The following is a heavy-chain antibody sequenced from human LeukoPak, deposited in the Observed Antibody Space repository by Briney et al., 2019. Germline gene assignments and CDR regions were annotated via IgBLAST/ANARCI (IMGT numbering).Heavy chain of an antibody. CDR3: ARVHRWMGEIRLGDSASDI. CDR1: RDTFSSYG. Sequence: ASVKVSCKASRDTFSSYGINWVRQAPGQGLEWMGGIIPIFGTANYAQNFQGRVTITSDASRSTAYMELNSLKSDDTAMYFCARVHRWMGEIRLGDSASDIWGQGTMVIVSS. D-gene: IGHD1-26*01. CDR2: IIPIFGTA. V-gene: IGHV1-69*13. J-gene: IGHJ3*02.